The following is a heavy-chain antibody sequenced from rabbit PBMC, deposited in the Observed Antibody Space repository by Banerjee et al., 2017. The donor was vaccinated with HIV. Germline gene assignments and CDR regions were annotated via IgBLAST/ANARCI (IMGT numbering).Heavy chain of an antibody. D-gene: IGHD4-1*01. CDR3: ARDLTGVIGWNFGW. CDR1: GFSFSSKYW. V-gene: IGHV1S45*01. CDR2: IAGGYGTGT. J-gene: IGHJ6*01. Sequence: QEQLVESGGGLVKPEGSLKLSCTASGFSFSSKYWMCWVRQAPGKGLEWIACIAGGYGTGTYYASWAKGRSTFSKTSSTTVTLQLSSLTAADTATYFCARDLTGVIGWNFGWWGPGTLVTVS.